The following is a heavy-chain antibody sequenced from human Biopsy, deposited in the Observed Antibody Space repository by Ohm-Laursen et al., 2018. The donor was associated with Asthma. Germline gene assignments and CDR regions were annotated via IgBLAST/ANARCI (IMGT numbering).Heavy chain of an antibody. CDR3: ARTYYDFLTGQVNDAFAL. D-gene: IGHD3-9*01. Sequence: SVTASRKASGYTFTHIATHSASHAPGHRLEWLGWINAGVRYTKYSQKSQGRVTITRNTSASTAYMDMRRLRSEDTAMYYRARTYYDFLTGQVNDAFALWGQGTMVTVSS. V-gene: IGHV1-3*01. J-gene: IGHJ3*01. CDR1: GYTFTHIA. CDR2: INAGVRYT.